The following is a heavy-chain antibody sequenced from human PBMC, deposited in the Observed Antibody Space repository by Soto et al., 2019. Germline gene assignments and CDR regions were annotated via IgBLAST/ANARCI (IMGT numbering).Heavy chain of an antibody. J-gene: IGHJ4*02. CDR2: VYSGGTT. Sequence: PGGSLRLSCVASGFAVSNNYMNWVRQAPGKGLEWVSVVYSGGTTYYADSVRGRFTVSRDDSKNTLFLRMSSLRAEDTAVYYCARAGSPFDSDSSGYWGFDHWGQGTLVTVSS. V-gene: IGHV3-53*01. CDR3: ARAGSPFDSDSSGYWGFDH. D-gene: IGHD3-22*01. CDR1: GFAVSNNY.